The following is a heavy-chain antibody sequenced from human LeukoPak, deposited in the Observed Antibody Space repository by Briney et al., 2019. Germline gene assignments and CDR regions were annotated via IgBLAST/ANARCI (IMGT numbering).Heavy chain of an antibody. V-gene: IGHV1-69*13. CDR2: IIPIFGTA. J-gene: IGHJ4*02. D-gene: IGHD3-9*01. CDR3: ASSRHGYFGMGVDY. Sequence: GASVKVSCKASGGTFSSYAISWVRQAPGQGLEWMEGIIPIFGTANYAQKFQGRVTITADESTSTAYMELSSLRSEDTAVYYCASSRHGYFGMGVDYWGQGTLVTVSS. CDR1: GGTFSSYA.